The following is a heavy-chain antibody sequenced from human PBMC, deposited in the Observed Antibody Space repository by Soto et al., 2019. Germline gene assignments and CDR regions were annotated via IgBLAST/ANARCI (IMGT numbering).Heavy chain of an antibody. Sequence: SQALSLTCPISWASFSSDTSAWIWIRQSPSRGLEWLGRTYYKSKWNNDYALSVKSRITISLDTSQNQFSLDLDSVTPEDTAVYHCVAVTFFRGMDVWGQGTPVTVSS. J-gene: IGHJ6*02. CDR2: TYYKSKWNN. V-gene: IGHV6-1*01. D-gene: IGHD6-19*01. CDR3: VAVTFFRGMDV. CDR1: WASFSSDTSA.